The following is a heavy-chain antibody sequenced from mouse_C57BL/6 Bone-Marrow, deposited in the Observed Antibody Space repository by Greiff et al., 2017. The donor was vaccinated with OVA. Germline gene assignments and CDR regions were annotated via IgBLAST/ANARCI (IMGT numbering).Heavy chain of an antibody. CDR1: GFTFSSYA. CDR3: TRLLDAMDY. Sequence: DVHLVESGEGLVKPGGSLKLSCAASGFTFSSYAMSWVRQTPEKRLEWVAYISSGGDYIYYADTVKGRFTISRDNARNTLYLQMSSLKSEDTAMYYCTRLLDAMDYWGQGTAVTVSS. J-gene: IGHJ4*01. D-gene: IGHD2-1*01. CDR2: ISSGGDYI. V-gene: IGHV5-9-1*02.